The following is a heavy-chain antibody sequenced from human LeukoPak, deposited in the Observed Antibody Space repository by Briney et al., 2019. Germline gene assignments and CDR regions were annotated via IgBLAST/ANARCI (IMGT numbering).Heavy chain of an antibody. J-gene: IGHJ4*02. CDR3: ARDPSPRIAAPDYFDY. V-gene: IGHV1-18*01. CDR1: GYTFTSYG. Sequence: ASVKVSCKASGYTFTSYGISWVRQALGQGLEWMGWISAYNGNTNYAQKLQGRVTMTTDTSTSTAYMELRSLRSDDTAVYYCARDPSPRIAAPDYFDYWGQGTLVTVSS. CDR2: ISAYNGNT. D-gene: IGHD6-6*01.